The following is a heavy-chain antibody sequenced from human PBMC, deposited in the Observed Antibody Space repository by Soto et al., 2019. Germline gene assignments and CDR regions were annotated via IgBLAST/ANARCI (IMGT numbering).Heavy chain of an antibody. CDR3: ATYTVGEGGRGY. D-gene: IGHD3-16*01. CDR2: HHSDST. Sequence: QVQLQESGPGLVKPSETLSLTCTVSGGSMRGQHWSWIRQPPGKGLEWIGHHSDSTNYNPSLKCRITISTDTSKNQFSLKLSSVTAADTAVYYCATYTVGEGGRGYWGQGTLVTVSS. V-gene: IGHV4-4*09. J-gene: IGHJ4*02. CDR1: GGSMRGQH.